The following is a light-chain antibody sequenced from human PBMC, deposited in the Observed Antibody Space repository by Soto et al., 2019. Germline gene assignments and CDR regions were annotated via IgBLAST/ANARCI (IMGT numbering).Light chain of an antibody. CDR1: RGVADY. CDR2: AAS. J-gene: IGKJ5*01. Sequence: DIQMTQSPSSLSASVGDRVTITCRASRGVADYLAWYQQKPGKVPKLLIYAASTLHSGVPSRFSGSGSGTDFTLTISSLQPEDVATYYCQNYDSAPFTFGQGTRLEIK. CDR3: QNYDSAPFT. V-gene: IGKV1-27*01.